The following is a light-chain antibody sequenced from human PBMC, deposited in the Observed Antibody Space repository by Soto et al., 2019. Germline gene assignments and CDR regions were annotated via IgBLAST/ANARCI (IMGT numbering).Light chain of an antibody. CDR3: TTFAPGRIYV. Sequence: QSALTQPASVSGSPGQSITISCRGASSDIGPYDYVSWYQHHPGRAPKLLIYEVSNRPSGVSYRFSGSKSGNTASLTISGLQAEDEGDYYCTTFAPGRIYVFGRGTKLTVL. CDR1: SSDIGPYDY. J-gene: IGLJ1*01. CDR2: EVS. V-gene: IGLV2-14*01.